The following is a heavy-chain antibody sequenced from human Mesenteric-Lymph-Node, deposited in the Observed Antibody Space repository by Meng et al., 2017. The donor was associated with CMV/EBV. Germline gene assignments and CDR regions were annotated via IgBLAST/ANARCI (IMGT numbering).Heavy chain of an antibody. J-gene: IGHJ4*02. V-gene: IGHV3-9*01. CDR2: ISWNSGSI. Sequence: SPKISCAASGFTFDDYAMHWVRQAPGKGLEWVSGISWNSGSIGYADSVKGRFTISRDNAKNSLYLQMNSLRAEDTALYYCAKDSSSWYGFDYWGQGTLVTVSS. CDR1: GFTFDDYA. D-gene: IGHD6-13*01. CDR3: AKDSSSWYGFDY.